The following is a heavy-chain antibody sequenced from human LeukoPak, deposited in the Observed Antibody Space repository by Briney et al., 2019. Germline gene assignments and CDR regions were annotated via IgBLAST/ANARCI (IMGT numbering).Heavy chain of an antibody. D-gene: IGHD5-18*01. V-gene: IGHV1-2*02. CDR3: ARERDTARFDY. J-gene: IGHJ4*02. Sequence: SVKVSCKASVYTFTGYYIHWVRQAPGQELEWRVWIKPNRRDTNYAQQFQGRVTMTRDTSITTAYMELSSLRSDDTAVYYCARERDTARFDYWGQGTLVTVSS. CDR1: VYTFTGYY. CDR2: IKPNRRDT.